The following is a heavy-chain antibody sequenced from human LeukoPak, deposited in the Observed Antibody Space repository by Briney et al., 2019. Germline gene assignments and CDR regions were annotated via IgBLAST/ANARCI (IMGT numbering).Heavy chain of an antibody. J-gene: IGHJ4*02. D-gene: IGHD1-26*01. Sequence: GGSLRLSCAASGFTFSSYAMSWVRQAPGKGLEWVSAISGSGGSTYYADSVKGRFAISRDNSKNTLYLQMNSLRAEDTAVYYCAKDQDLSGSYGVGADYWGQGTLVTVSS. CDR2: ISGSGGST. CDR3: AKDQDLSGSYGVGADY. CDR1: GFTFSSYA. V-gene: IGHV3-23*01.